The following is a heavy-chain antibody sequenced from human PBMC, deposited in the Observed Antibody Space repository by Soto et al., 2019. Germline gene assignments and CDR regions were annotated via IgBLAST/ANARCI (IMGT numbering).Heavy chain of an antibody. CDR1: GFTFDDYA. CDR2: ISWNSGSI. Sequence: GGSLRLSCAASGFTFDDYAMHWVRQAPGKGLEWVSGISWNSGSIGYADSVKGRFTISRDNAKNSLYLQMNSLRAEDTALYYCAKAIAAAWGQDRYYFDYWGQGTLVTVSS. CDR3: AKAIAAAWGQDRYYFDY. V-gene: IGHV3-9*01. D-gene: IGHD6-13*01. J-gene: IGHJ4*02.